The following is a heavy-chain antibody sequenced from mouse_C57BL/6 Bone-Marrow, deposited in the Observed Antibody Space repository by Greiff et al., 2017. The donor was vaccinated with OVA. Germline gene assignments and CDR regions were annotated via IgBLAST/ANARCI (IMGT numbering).Heavy chain of an antibody. Sequence: VQLQQSGAELVRPGTSVKMSCKASGYTFTNYWIGWAKQRPGHGLEWIGDIYPGGGYTNYNEKFKGKATLTADKSSSTAYMQFSSLTSEDSAIYYCASGYSYAMDYWGQGTSVTVSS. D-gene: IGHD2-14*01. J-gene: IGHJ4*01. CDR3: ASGYSYAMDY. CDR2: IYPGGGYT. V-gene: IGHV1-63*01. CDR1: GYTFTNYW.